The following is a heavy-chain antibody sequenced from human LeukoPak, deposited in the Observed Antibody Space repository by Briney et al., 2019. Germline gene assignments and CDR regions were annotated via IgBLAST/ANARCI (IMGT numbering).Heavy chain of an antibody. CDR1: RGTFISYA. Sequence: ASVTVSFKASRGTFISYAISWVRQAPGQGLEWMGGIIPIFGTANYAQQFQGRVTITADESTSTDYLELSSLRSEDTAVYYCAREMDIVVVPAARGDAFDIWGQGTMDTVSS. V-gene: IGHV1-69*13. CDR2: IIPIFGTA. J-gene: IGHJ3*02. D-gene: IGHD2-2*03. CDR3: AREMDIVVVPAARGDAFDI.